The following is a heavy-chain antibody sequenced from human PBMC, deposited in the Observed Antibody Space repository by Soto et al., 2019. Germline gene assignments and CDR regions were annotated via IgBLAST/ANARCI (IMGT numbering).Heavy chain of an antibody. CDR1: GYTFTNYY. D-gene: IGHD3-10*01. CDR3: ARDLLAGDF. J-gene: IGHJ4*02. CDR2: INPMSGST. Sequence: QVQLVQSGAEVKKPGASVKVSCRASGYTFTNYYIHWVRQAHGQGLEWMAIINPMSGSTNYAQNFQGRVTLTMDTSTTTVYMDLCSLRFEDTAVYFCARDLLAGDFWGQGTLVTVSS. V-gene: IGHV1-46*01.